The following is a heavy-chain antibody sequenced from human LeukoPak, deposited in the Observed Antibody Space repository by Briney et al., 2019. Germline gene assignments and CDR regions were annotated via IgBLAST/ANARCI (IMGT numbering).Heavy chain of an antibody. Sequence: ASVKVSCKASGYTFTGYYMHWVRQAPGQGLEWMGWINPNSGGTNYAQKFQGRVTMTRDTSISTAYMELSRLRSDDTAVYYCARGLGAYDSSGYYDIDYWGQGTLATVSS. CDR3: ARGLGAYDSSGYYDIDY. V-gene: IGHV1-2*02. CDR1: GYTFTGYY. CDR2: INPNSGGT. J-gene: IGHJ4*02. D-gene: IGHD3-22*01.